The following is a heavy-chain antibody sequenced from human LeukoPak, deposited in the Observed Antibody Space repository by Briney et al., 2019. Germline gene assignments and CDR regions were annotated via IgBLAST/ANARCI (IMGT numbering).Heavy chain of an antibody. D-gene: IGHD3-22*01. Sequence: GGSLRLSCAASGFTFSSYAMSWVRQAPGKGLEWFSAISGSGGSTYYADSVKGRFTISRDNSKNTLYLQMNSLRAEDTAVYYCAKGRYYDSSGYQHFDYWGQGTLVTVSS. J-gene: IGHJ4*02. V-gene: IGHV3-23*01. CDR2: ISGSGGST. CDR1: GFTFSSYA. CDR3: AKGRYYDSSGYQHFDY.